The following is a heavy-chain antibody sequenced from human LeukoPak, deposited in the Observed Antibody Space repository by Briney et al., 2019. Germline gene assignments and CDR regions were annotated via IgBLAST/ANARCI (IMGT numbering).Heavy chain of an antibody. J-gene: IGHJ3*02. V-gene: IGHV3-30*04. Sequence: PGRSLRLSCAASGFTFSSYAMHWVRQAPGKGLEWVAVISYDGSNKYYADSVKGRLTISRDNSKNTLYLQMNSLRAEDTAVYYCARDIGYSGYGDAFDIWGQGTMVTVSS. CDR2: ISYDGSNK. CDR1: GFTFSSYA. D-gene: IGHD5-12*01. CDR3: ARDIGYSGYGDAFDI.